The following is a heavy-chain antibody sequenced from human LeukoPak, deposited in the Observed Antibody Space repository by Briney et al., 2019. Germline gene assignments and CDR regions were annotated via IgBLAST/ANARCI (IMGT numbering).Heavy chain of an antibody. J-gene: IGHJ6*02. CDR1: GYTFTGYY. Sequence: ASVKVSCKASGYTFTGYYMHWVRQAPGQGLEWMGWINPNSGGTNYAQKFQGRVTMTRDTSISTAYMELSRLRSDDTAVYYCARSPSDYSKDYYYYYGMDVRGQGTTVTVSS. CDR3: ARSPSDYSKDYYYYYGMDV. D-gene: IGHD4-11*01. V-gene: IGHV1-2*02. CDR2: INPNSGGT.